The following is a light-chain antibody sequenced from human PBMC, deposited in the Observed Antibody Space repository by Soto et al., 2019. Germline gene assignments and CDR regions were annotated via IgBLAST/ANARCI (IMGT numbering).Light chain of an antibody. CDR2: GAS. V-gene: IGKV3-20*01. CDR3: QQYDSSPIT. CDR1: QSVSSSY. Sequence: EIVMTQSPATLSVSPGERVSLSCRASQSVSSSYLAWYQQKPGQAPSLLIYGASRRATGIPDRFSGSGSGTDFTLTISRLEPEDFAVYYCQQYDSSPITFGQGTRLEI. J-gene: IGKJ5*01.